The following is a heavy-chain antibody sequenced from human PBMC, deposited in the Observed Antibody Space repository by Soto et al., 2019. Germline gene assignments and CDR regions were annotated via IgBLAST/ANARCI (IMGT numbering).Heavy chain of an antibody. Sequence: QTGGSLRLSCAASGFTFSSYAMHWVRQAPGKGLEWVAVISYDGSNKYYADSVKGRFTISRDNSKNTLYLQMNSLRAEDTAVYYCARDRASHDFWSGYYHYYYYGMDVWGQGTKVTVSS. CDR3: ARDRASHDFWSGYYHYYYYGMDV. CDR2: ISYDGSNK. D-gene: IGHD3-3*01. J-gene: IGHJ6*02. CDR1: GFTFSSYA. V-gene: IGHV3-30-3*01.